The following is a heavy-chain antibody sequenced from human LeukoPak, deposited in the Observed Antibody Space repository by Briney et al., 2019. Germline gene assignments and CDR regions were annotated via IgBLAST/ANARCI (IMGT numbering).Heavy chain of an antibody. CDR3: ARADGIGGPPDY. Sequence: GGSLRLSCAASGFTFSSYAMHWVRQAPGKGLEWVAVISYDGSNKYYADSVKGRFTISRDNSKNTLYLQMSSLRAEDSAFYYCARADGIGGPPDYWGQGTLVTVSS. CDR1: GFTFSSYA. CDR2: ISYDGSNK. V-gene: IGHV3-30*14. D-gene: IGHD3-16*01. J-gene: IGHJ4*02.